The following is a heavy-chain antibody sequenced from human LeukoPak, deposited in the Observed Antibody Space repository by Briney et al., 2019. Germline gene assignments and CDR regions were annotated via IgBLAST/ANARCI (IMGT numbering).Heavy chain of an antibody. J-gene: IGHJ5*02. Sequence: PSETLSLTCTVSGGSISSGGYYWGWIRQPPGKGLEWIGYIYYSGSTNYNPSLKSRVTISVDTSKNQFSLKLSSVTAADTAVYYCARSPSRGGWFDPWGQGTLVTVSS. CDR3: ARSPSRGGWFDP. V-gene: IGHV4-61*08. D-gene: IGHD3-10*01. CDR1: GGSISSGGYY. CDR2: IYYSGST.